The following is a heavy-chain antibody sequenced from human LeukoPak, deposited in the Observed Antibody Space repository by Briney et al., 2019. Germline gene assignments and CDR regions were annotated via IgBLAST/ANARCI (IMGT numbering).Heavy chain of an antibody. CDR1: GGSISSYY. CDR2: IYTSGST. V-gene: IGHV4-4*07. CDR3: ARSPPTYGDYAFDI. D-gene: IGHD4-17*01. Sequence: PSETLSLTCTVSGGSISSYYWSWIRQPAGKGLEWIGRIYTSGSTNYNPSLKSRVTMSVDTSKNQFSLKLSSVTAADTAVNYCARSPPTYGDYAFDIWGQGTMVTVSS. J-gene: IGHJ3*02.